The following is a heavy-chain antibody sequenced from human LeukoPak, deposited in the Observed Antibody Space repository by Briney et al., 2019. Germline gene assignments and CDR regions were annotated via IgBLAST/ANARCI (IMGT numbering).Heavy chain of an antibody. Sequence: SETLSLTCAVYGGSFSGYYWSWIRQPPGKGLEWIGEINHSGSTNYNPSLKSRVTISVDTSKNQFSLKLSSVTAADTAVYYCARPEKGSGSPLYQDYRGQGTLVTVSS. V-gene: IGHV4-34*01. J-gene: IGHJ4*02. CDR1: GGSFSGYY. CDR2: INHSGST. CDR3: ARPEKGSGSPLYQDY. D-gene: IGHD3-10*01.